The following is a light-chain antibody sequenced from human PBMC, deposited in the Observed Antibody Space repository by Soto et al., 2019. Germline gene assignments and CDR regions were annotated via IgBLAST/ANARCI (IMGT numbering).Light chain of an antibody. CDR3: ETWDSNTRV. CDR2: LEGSGSY. V-gene: IGLV4-60*02. Sequence: QLVLTQSTSASASLGSSVKLTCTLSSGHSSYIIARHQQQPGKAPRYLMKLEGSGSYNKGSGVPDRFSGSSSGADRYITISNLQFEDEDDYYCETWDSNTRVFGGGTKLTVL. J-gene: IGLJ3*02. CDR1: SGHSSYI.